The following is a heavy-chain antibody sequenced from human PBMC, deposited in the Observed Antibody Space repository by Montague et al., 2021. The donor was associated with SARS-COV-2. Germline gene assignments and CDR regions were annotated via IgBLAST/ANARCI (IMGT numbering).Heavy chain of an antibody. D-gene: IGHD1-26*01. J-gene: IGHJ6*02. Sequence: SETLSLACTVSGGSINNYYWSWIRQPPGRGLEWIGYIYYSGSTEYSPSLKSRVSISVDTSKNQFSLKLSSVTAADTAAYYCARLWDTVYYYYGMDVWGQGTTVTVSS. V-gene: IGHV4-59*08. CDR3: ARLWDTVYYYYGMDV. CDR1: GGSINNYY. CDR2: IYYSGST.